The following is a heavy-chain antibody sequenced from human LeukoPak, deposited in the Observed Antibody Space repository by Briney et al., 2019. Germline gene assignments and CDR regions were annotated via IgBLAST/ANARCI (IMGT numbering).Heavy chain of an antibody. D-gene: IGHD3-10*01. Sequence: PSETLSLTCTVSGDPVSNGNYYWSWLRQPPGKALEWIGYIYYTGKTYYNPSLEGQVTILVDTSRNHFSVKLSSVIAADTAVYYCARSQNYYGSGDYWSQGTLVTVSS. J-gene: IGHJ4*02. CDR1: GDPVSNGNYY. V-gene: IGHV4-61*03. CDR3: ARSQNYYGSGDY. CDR2: IYYTGKT.